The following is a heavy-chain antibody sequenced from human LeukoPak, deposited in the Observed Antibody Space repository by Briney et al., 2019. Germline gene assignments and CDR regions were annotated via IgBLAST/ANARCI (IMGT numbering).Heavy chain of an antibody. J-gene: IGHJ4*02. V-gene: IGHV3-13*04. CDR2: IGTSGDT. CDR3: SRVGSSGWPNYFDS. CDR1: GFTFSSYD. Sequence: GGSLRLSCAASGFTFSSYDMHWVRQATGKGLEWVSVIGTSGDTYYAGSVKGRFTISRENAKNSLYLQMNSLTAGDTAVFFCSRVGSSGWPNYFDSWGQGTLVTVSS. D-gene: IGHD6-19*01.